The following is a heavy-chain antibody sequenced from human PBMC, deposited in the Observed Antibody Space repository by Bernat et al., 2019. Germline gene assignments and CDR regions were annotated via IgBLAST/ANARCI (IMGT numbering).Heavy chain of an antibody. Sequence: VQMVASGGGLVQPGVSLRLSCTASGFTISTFWMNWVRLAPGKGLEWVANINGDGSETNYVDSVKGRFTVSRDNAANSAYLQMNSLRDEDTAMYYCVDGHYSQRWGQGTLVTVSS. CDR1: GFTISTFW. CDR3: VDGHYSQR. V-gene: IGHV3-7*03. J-gene: IGHJ4*02. CDR2: INGDGSET. D-gene: IGHD3-3*01.